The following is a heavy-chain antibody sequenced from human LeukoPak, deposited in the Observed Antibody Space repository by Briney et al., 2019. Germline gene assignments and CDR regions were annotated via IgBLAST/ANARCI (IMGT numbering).Heavy chain of an antibody. CDR2: INHSGST. CDR3: ARVRARYCSSTSCYTGAYYYYYMDV. CDR1: GGSISSYY. V-gene: IGHV4-34*01. Sequence: SETLSLTCTVSGGSISSYYWSWIRQPPGKGLEWIGEINHSGSTNYNPSLKSRVTISVDTSKNQFSLKLSSVTAADTAVYYCARVRARYCSSTSCYTGAYYYYYMDVWGKGTTVTVSS. J-gene: IGHJ6*03. D-gene: IGHD2-2*02.